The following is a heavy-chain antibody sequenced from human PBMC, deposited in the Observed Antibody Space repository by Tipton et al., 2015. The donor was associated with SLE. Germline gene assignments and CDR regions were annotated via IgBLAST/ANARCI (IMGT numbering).Heavy chain of an antibody. D-gene: IGHD3-22*01. CDR3: AGDPYYYDSSGPPTFDI. V-gene: IGHV3-30-3*01. CDR2: ISFDGSSK. CDR1: GFTFSSYA. Sequence: SGFTFSSYAMHWVRQAPGKWLEWVAVISFDGSSKYYADSVMGRFTISRDNSKNTLYVQMNSLRAEDTAVYYSAGDPYYYDSSGPPTFDIWGQGTMVTVSS. J-gene: IGHJ3*02.